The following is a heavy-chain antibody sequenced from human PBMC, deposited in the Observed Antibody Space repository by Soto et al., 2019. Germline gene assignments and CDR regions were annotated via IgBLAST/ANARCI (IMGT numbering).Heavy chain of an antibody. CDR2: ISYKSGKE. V-gene: IGHV3-9*01. Sequence: EVQLAESGGGLVQPGRSLRLSCVGSGFNFADNAMHWVRQAPGKGLEWVSGISYKSGKEAYADSVRGRFTISRDNAKSSVYLQTNSLKIEDTAVYYCAKHPRTSGWSEEGYGAFDIWGQGTMVTVSS. CDR3: AKHPRTSGWSEEGYGAFDI. CDR1: GFNFADNA. D-gene: IGHD6-19*01. J-gene: IGHJ3*02.